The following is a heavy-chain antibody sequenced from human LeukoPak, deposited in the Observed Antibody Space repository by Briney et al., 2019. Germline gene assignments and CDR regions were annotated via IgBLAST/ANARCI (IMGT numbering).Heavy chain of an antibody. CDR2: ISSGGSST. D-gene: IGHD3-16*01. Sequence: PGGSLRLSCAASGFAFSNYAMTWVRQAPGRGLEWVSDISSGGSSTNYADSVKGRFTISRDNSKNTLFLQMNSLRAEDTAVYYCAKPDRGTLPDYWGQGTLVTVSS. J-gene: IGHJ4*02. V-gene: IGHV3-23*01. CDR1: GFAFSNYA. CDR3: AKPDRGTLPDY.